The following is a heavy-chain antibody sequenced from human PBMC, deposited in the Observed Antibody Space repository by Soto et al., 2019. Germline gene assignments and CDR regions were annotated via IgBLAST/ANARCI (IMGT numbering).Heavy chain of an antibody. D-gene: IGHD3-10*01. CDR1: GGTFSSYT. CDR2: IIPILGIA. V-gene: IGHV1-69*02. Sequence: QVQLVQSGAEVKKPGSSVKVSCKASGGTFSSYTISWVRQAPGQGHEWMGRIIPILGIANYAQKFQGRVTITADKSTSTAYMELSSLRSEDTAVYYCARATQPGSGSYWFDPWGQGTLVTVSS. J-gene: IGHJ5*02. CDR3: ARATQPGSGSYWFDP.